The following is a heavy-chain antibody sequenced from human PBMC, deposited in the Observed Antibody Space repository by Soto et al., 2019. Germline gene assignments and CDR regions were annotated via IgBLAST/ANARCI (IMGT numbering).Heavy chain of an antibody. V-gene: IGHV3-30*18. J-gene: IGHJ6*02. CDR1: GFTFSSYG. D-gene: IGHD2-15*01. Sequence: QVQLVESGGGVVQPGRSLRLSCAASGFTFSSYGMHWVRQAPGKGLEWVAVISYDGSNKYYADSVKGRFTISRDNSKNTLYLQMNSLRAEDTAVYYCAKDDIVVPTGHDVGFYYYGMDVWGQGTTVTVSS. CDR2: ISYDGSNK. CDR3: AKDDIVVPTGHDVGFYYYGMDV.